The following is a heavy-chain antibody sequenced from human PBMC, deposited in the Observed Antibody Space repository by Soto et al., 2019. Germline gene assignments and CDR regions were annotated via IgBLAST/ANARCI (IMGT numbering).Heavy chain of an antibody. CDR3: ARGTAIARQHYDYYGLDV. D-gene: IGHD5-18*01. CDR1: GRPFSSYA. Sequence: VKVSCKDSGRPFSSYAISWVRHAPGQGLEWMGGIIPIFGTANYAQKFQGRVTITADESTSTAYMELSSLRSEDTAVYYCARGTAIARQHYDYYGLDVWGQGTTVTVSS. J-gene: IGHJ6*02. CDR2: IIPIFGTA. V-gene: IGHV1-69*01.